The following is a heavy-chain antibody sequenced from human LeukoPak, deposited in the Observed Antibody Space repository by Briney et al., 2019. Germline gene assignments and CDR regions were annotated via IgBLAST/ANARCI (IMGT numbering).Heavy chain of an antibody. Sequence: GSLRLSCAASGFTFTYAWMSWVRQAPGKGLEWIGSIYHSGSTYYNPSLKSRVTISVDTSKNQFSLKLSSVTAADTAVYYCAVAAAGQVLWGQGTLVTVSS. J-gene: IGHJ4*02. CDR3: AVAAAGQVL. D-gene: IGHD6-13*01. CDR2: IYHSGST. V-gene: IGHV4-38-2*01. CDR1: GFTFTYA.